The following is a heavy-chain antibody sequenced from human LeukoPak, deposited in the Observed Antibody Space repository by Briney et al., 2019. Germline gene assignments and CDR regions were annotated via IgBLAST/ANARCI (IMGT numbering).Heavy chain of an antibody. D-gene: IGHD3-3*01. V-gene: IGHV1-8*01. Sequence: ASVKVSCKASGYTFTSYDINWGRQATGQGLGWMGWMNPNSGNTGYAQKFQGRVTMTRNTSISTAYMELSSLRSEDTAVYYCASWGAYYDFWSGYFRFDPWGQGTLVTVSS. CDR3: ASWGAYYDFWSGYFRFDP. CDR2: MNPNSGNT. CDR1: GYTFTSYD. J-gene: IGHJ5*02.